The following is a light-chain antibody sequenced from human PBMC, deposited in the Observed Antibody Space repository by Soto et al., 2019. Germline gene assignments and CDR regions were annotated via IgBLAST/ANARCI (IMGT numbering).Light chain of an antibody. V-gene: IGKV1-33*01. CDR2: DAS. Sequence: DIQMTQSPSSLSAPEGDRVTITCQSSHDVSRNLNWFQQKPGEAPQLLIYDASNLERGVPSRFSGSGSGTDFTLTISSLQPEDVATYYCQQYNSMLSFGGGTEVEIK. CDR3: QQYNSMLS. J-gene: IGKJ4*01. CDR1: HDVSRN.